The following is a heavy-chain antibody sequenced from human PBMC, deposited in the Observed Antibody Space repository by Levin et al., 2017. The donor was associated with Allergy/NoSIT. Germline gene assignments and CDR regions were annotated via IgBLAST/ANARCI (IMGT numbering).Heavy chain of an antibody. D-gene: IGHD2-15*01. Sequence: GESLKISCAASGFTFSDYYMSWIRQAPGKGLEWISYISHSGSTIHYADSVKGRFTISRDNAKNSLSLQMNSLRAEDTAVYYCARGLLAYCSGGNCPIGCYFDNWGQGTLVTVSS. CDR1: GFTFSDYY. CDR3: ARGLLAYCSGGNCPIGCYFDN. J-gene: IGHJ4*02. CDR2: ISHSGSTI. V-gene: IGHV3-11*01.